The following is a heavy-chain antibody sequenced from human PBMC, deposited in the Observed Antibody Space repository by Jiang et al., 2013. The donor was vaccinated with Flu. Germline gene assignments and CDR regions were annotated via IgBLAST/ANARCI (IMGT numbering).Heavy chain of an antibody. CDR3: ARDPDAEHCRSTSCSIFDY. V-gene: IGHV1-2*02. CDR2: INPNSGDG. J-gene: IGHJ4*02. Sequence: GAEVKKPGASVKVSCKASGYTFTGYYIHWVRQAPGQGLEWMGWINPNSGDGNYAQKFEDRVTMTRDTSISTAYMELSGLTSDDTAVYYCARDPDAEHCRSTSCSIFDYWGQGTLVTVSS. D-gene: IGHD2-2*01. CDR1: GYTFTGYY.